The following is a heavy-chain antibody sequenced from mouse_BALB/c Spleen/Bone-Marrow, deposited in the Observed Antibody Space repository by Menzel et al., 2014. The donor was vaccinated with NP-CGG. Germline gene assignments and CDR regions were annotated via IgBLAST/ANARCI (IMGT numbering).Heavy chain of an antibody. CDR3: ARGDYGGFAY. CDR2: IDPANGNT. Sequence: EVQRVESGAELVKPGASVKLSCTASGFNIKDTYMHWVKQRPEQGLEWIGRIDPANGNTKYDPKFQGKATITADTSSSTAYLQLSSLTSEDTAVYYCARGDYGGFAYWGQGTLVTVSA. V-gene: IGHV14-3*02. D-gene: IGHD2-4*01. J-gene: IGHJ3*01. CDR1: GFNIKDTY.